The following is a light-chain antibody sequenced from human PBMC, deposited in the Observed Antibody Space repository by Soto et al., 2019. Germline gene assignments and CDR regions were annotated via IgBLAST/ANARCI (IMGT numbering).Light chain of an antibody. CDR1: QSISSW. CDR2: DAS. CDR3: QQYDTYST. Sequence: DIQMTQSPSTLSASVGDRVTITCRASQSISSWLAWYQQKAGKAPKLLIYDASSLEIGGPSRFSGSGSGTEFTLTISSLQPDDFATYYCQQYDTYSTFGPGTKVDVK. V-gene: IGKV1-5*01. J-gene: IGKJ3*01.